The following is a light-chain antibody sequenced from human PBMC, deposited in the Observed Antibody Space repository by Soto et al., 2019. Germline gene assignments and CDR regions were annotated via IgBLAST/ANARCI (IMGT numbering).Light chain of an antibody. CDR3: AAWDDSPNGYV. V-gene: IGLV1-44*01. J-gene: IGLJ1*01. CDR2: TNN. CDR1: SSNIGSYS. Sequence: QSVLTQPPSASGTPGQRVTISCSGSSSNIGSYSVSWYQQFPGTAPKLLIYTNNQRPSGVPDRFSGSKSGTSASLAISGLQSEDEADYYCAAWDDSPNGYVFGTGTKVTVL.